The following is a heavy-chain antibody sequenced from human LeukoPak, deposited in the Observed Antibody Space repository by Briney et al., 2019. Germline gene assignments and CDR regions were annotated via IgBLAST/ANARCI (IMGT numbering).Heavy chain of an antibody. CDR1: GGSISSYY. V-gene: IGHV4-59*01. CDR2: IFYSVST. CDR3: ARVPATAPYYFDY. D-gene: IGHD2-21*02. J-gene: IGHJ4*02. Sequence: SETLSLTCTVSGGSISSYYWNWIRQPPGKGLEWIGYIFYSVSTNYNPSLKSRATISIDTSKNQFSLKLDSVTAADTAVYYCARVPATAPYYFDYWGQGTLVTVSS.